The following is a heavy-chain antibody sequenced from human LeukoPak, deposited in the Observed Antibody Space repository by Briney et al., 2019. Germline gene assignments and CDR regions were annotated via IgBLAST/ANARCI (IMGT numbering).Heavy chain of an antibody. J-gene: IGHJ4*02. Sequence: ASVKVSCKASGYTFTSYGISWVRQAPGQGLEWMGWISAYNGNTNYAQKLQGRVTMTTDTSTSTAYMELRSLRSDDTAVYYCARVASDYDNLTGYFDYWGQGTLVTVSS. V-gene: IGHV1-18*01. D-gene: IGHD3-9*01. CDR3: ARVASDYDNLTGYFDY. CDR2: ISAYNGNT. CDR1: GYTFTSYG.